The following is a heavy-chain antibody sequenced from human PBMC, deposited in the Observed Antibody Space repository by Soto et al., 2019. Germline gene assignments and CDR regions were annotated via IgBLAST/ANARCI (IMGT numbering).Heavy chain of an antibody. V-gene: IGHV4-38-2*01. Sequence: SETLSLTCGVSESSINSNYDWRWIRQPPGKGLEWIGDIYHSGTTYYTPSLKSRVTISIDTSKNQFSLRLNSVTAADTAVYYCARCGYSSSDFDHWGQGTQVTVSS. CDR1: ESSINSNYD. D-gene: IGHD6-13*01. CDR3: ARCGYSSSDFDH. CDR2: IYHSGTT. J-gene: IGHJ4*01.